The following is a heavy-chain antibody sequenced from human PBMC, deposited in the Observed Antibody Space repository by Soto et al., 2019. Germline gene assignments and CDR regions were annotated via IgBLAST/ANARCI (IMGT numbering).Heavy chain of an antibody. CDR1: GFTFSSYG. CDR3: AKGLPGYRSGWYGTYYYDGMGV. J-gene: IGHJ6*01. V-gene: IGHV3-30*18. CDR2: ISYDGSNK. D-gene: IGHD6-19*01. Sequence: LRLSCAASGFTFSSYGMHWVRQAPGKGLEWVAVISYDGSNKYYADSGKGRFTISRDNSKNTLYLQMNSLRTEDTAVSYFAKGLPGYRSGWYGTYYYDGMGVWGQGTTLAASS.